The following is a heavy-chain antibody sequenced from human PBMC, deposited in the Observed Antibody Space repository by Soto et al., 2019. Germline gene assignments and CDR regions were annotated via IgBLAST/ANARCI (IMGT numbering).Heavy chain of an antibody. V-gene: IGHV3-23*01. D-gene: IGHD2-21*01. CDR1: GFTFSSYA. CDR3: ARDPAGLYSETSTSLSRYFDY. CDR2: ISDAGDST. Sequence: EVQLLESGGGLVQPGGSLRISCAASGFTFSSYAMSWVRQAPGKGLEWVSAISDAGDSTYYAASVKGRFTISRDDSQDTVSLQMSRLGAEDTAVYYCARDPAGLYSETSTSLSRYFDYWGQGTLVTVSS. J-gene: IGHJ4*02.